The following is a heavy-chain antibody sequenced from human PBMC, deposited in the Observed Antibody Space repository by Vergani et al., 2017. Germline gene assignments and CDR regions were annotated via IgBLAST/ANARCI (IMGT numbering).Heavy chain of an antibody. CDR1: GYTFTSFY. D-gene: IGHD3-22*01. Sequence: QVQLVQSGAEVKKPGASVKVSCKASGYTFTSFYMHWVRQAPGQGLEWMGIINPSCGLTSYAQKFQGRVTMTRDTSPSSVYMELSSLRSEDTAVYYCARGLTSVTMIVVVMTDAFDMWGQATMVTVSS. V-gene: IGHV1-46*01. CDR3: ARGLTSVTMIVVVMTDAFDM. CDR2: INPSCGLT. J-gene: IGHJ3*02.